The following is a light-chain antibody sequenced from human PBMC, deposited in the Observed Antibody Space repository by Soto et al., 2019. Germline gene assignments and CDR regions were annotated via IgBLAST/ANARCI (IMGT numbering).Light chain of an antibody. J-gene: IGKJ4*01. CDR2: DTS. V-gene: IGKV3-11*01. CDR1: QSVSSY. Sequence: VLTQSPATLSLSPGERATLSCRASQSVSSYLAWYQQKPGQAPRLLIYDTSNRATGVPARFSGSGSGTDFTLTISSLEPEDCAIYYCQQYNHWPRMLSFGGGTRV. CDR3: QQYNHWPRMLS.